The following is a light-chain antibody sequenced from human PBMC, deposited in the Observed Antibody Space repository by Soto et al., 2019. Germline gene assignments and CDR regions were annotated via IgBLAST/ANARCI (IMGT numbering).Light chain of an antibody. V-gene: IGKV1-9*01. Sequence: DIQLTQSPSFLSASVGDRVTITCQATQGISSYLAWNKQKPGKAPKLLVYAASTLQSGVPSRFSGRGSGTEFSLTIRSLQPEDFATYYCQQLKSYPRITCGQGTRLEIK. CDR1: QGISSY. CDR3: QQLKSYPRIT. CDR2: AAS. J-gene: IGKJ5*01.